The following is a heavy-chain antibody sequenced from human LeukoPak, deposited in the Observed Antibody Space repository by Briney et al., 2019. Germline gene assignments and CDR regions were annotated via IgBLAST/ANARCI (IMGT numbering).Heavy chain of an antibody. CDR1: GGSIRNSDYL. V-gene: IGHV4-39*01. CDR2: INYSGTTA. J-gene: IGHJ4*02. D-gene: IGHD2-21*01. CDR3: ARHVDGFSFALPRFYFDL. Sequence: SETLSLTCSVSGGSIRNSDYLWGWIRQPPGKGLEWIGNINYSGTTAHSNPSLKSRVTMSADTSKNQFSLRLTSVTAADTAIYYCARHVDGFSFALPRFYFDLWGQGTLVPVSS.